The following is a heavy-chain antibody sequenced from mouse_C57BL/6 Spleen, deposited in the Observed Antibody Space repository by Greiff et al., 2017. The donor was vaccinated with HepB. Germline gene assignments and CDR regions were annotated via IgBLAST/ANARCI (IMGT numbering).Heavy chain of an antibody. CDR1: GFSLSTSGMG. J-gene: IGHJ2*01. CDR3: ARSRYSLYYFDY. Sequence: QVTLKESGPGILQSSQTLSLTCSFSGFSLSTSGMGVSWIRQPSGKGLEWLAHIYWDDDKPYNPSLKSRLTISKDTSRNQVFLKITSVDTADTATYYCARSRYSLYYFDYWGQGTTLTVSS. CDR2: IYWDDDK. V-gene: IGHV8-12*01. D-gene: IGHD2-12*01.